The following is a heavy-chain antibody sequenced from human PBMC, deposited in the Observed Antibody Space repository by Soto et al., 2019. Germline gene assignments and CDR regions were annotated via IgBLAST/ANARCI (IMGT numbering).Heavy chain of an antibody. Sequence: QVQLVESGGGVVQPGRSLRLSCAASGFTFSSYSMHWVRQAPGKGLEWVAVIWNDGSNKYYTDSVKGRFTIARDNSKNVGYLQVNSLRAEESAVYYCARDPEGYYDILIGYYNHWWFDLWGRGTLVTVSS. V-gene: IGHV3-33*01. CDR2: IWNDGSNK. CDR1: GFTFSSYS. CDR3: ARDPEGYYDILIGYYNHWWFDL. D-gene: IGHD3-9*01. J-gene: IGHJ2*01.